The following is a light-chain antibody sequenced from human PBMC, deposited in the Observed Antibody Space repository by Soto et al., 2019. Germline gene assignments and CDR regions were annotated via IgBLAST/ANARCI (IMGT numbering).Light chain of an antibody. CDR1: SSKIGSNT. CDR3: AAWDDSLNGYV. J-gene: IGLJ1*01. CDR2: SNN. V-gene: IGLV1-44*01. Sequence: QSALTQPPSASGTPGQRVTISCSGSSSKIGSNTVNWYQQLPGTAPKLLIYSNNQRPSGVPDRFSGSKSGTSASLAISGLQSEDEADYYCAAWDDSLNGYVFGTGTKVTVL.